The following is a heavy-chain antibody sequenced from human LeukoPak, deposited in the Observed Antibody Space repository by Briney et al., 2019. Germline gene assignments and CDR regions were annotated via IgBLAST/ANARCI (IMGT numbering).Heavy chain of an antibody. CDR1: GYTFTSYG. Sequence: ASVKVSCKASGYTFTSYGISWVRQAPGQGLEWMGWISAYNGNTNYVQKLQGRVTMTTDTSTSTAHMELRSLRSDDTAVYYCARDLGSSATSTNWFDPWGQGTLVTVS. CDR3: ARDLGSSATSTNWFDP. CDR2: ISAYNGNT. D-gene: IGHD6-6*01. V-gene: IGHV1-18*01. J-gene: IGHJ5*02.